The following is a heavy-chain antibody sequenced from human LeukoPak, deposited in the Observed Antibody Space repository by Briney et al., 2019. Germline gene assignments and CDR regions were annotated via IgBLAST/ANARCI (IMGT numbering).Heavy chain of an antibody. D-gene: IGHD3-3*01. CDR1: GGSISSGGYY. Sequence: SQTLSLTCTVSGGSISSGGYYWGWIRQPPGKGLEWIGSIYYSGSTYYNPSLKSRVTISVDTSKNQFSLKLSSVTAADTAVYYCARHPYDFWSGYSPAGGGYGMDVWGQGTTVTVSS. CDR2: IYYSGST. CDR3: ARHPYDFWSGYSPAGGGYGMDV. J-gene: IGHJ6*02. V-gene: IGHV4-39*01.